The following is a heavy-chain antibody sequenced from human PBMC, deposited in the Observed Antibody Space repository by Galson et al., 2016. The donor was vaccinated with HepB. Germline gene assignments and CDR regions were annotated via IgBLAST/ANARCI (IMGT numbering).Heavy chain of an antibody. D-gene: IGHD3-22*01. CDR2: INPNSGST. J-gene: IGHJ3*02. CDR3: ARDRYYDSSGHFAFDI. V-gene: IGHV1-2*02. Sequence: SVKVSCKASGYTFTDYYMHWVRQAPGQGLEWMGWINPNSGSTNYAQKFQGRVTMTRDTSISTAYMELSRLRSDDTAAYYCARDRYYDSSGHFAFDIWGQGTMVTVSS. CDR1: GYTFTDYY.